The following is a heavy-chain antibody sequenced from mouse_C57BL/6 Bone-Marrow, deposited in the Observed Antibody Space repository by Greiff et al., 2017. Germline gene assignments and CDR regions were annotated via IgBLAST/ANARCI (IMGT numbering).Heavy chain of an antibody. D-gene: IGHD2-4*01. Sequence: QVQLQQSGPGLVQPSQSLSITCTVSGFSLTSYGVNWVRQSPGKGLEWLGVIWRGGSTDYNADFISRLGISKDNSKSQVFFKMNSLQADDTAIYYCARGGYDYDFDYWGQGTTLTVSS. CDR2: IWRGGST. CDR1: GFSLTSYG. CDR3: ARGGYDYDFDY. J-gene: IGHJ2*01. V-gene: IGHV2-2*01.